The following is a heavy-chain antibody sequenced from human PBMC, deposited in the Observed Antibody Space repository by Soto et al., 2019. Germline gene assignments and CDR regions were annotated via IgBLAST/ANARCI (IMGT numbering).Heavy chain of an antibody. CDR3: AKVSRKGSAIDFDY. Sequence: QVQLVQSGAELKKPGASVKVSCEASGYTFSNYDMNWVRQATGQGPEWIGWVNPNNGDTGYAQKFQGRVTLTTDISTTPAYMELTSLRSEDTAIYYCAKVSRKGSAIDFDYWGQGTLITVSS. CDR1: GYTFSNYD. D-gene: IGHD3-10*01. J-gene: IGHJ4*02. V-gene: IGHV1-8*01. CDR2: VNPNNGDT.